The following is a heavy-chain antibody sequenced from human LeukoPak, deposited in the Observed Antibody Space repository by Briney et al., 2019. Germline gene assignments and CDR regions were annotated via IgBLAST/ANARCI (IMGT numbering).Heavy chain of an antibody. CDR1: GFTFSSYW. V-gene: IGHV3-7*03. CDR3: ARWGHLIRQAAGDY. CDR2: IKEDGSEK. D-gene: IGHD6-25*01. J-gene: IGHJ4*02. Sequence: TGGSLRLSCAGSGFTFSSYWMSWVRQAPGKGLEWVANIKEDGSEKYHVDLVKGRFTISRDNAKNSLYLQMNSLRAEDTAVYYCARWGHLIRQAAGDYWGQGTLVIVSS.